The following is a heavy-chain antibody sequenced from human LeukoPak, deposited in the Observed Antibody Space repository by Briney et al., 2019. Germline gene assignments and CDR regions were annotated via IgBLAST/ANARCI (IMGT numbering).Heavy chain of an antibody. V-gene: IGHV3-7*01. CDR3: VRGGGVHAH. J-gene: IGHJ4*02. Sequence: HSGGSLRLSCVASGLTFSNTWMSWVRKAPGKGLEWVANIKEDGSRQYYMDSVKGRFTISRDNAKNSLYLQMNSLRSEDTAVYYCVRGGGVHAHWGQGTLVTVSS. CDR2: IKEDGSRQ. D-gene: IGHD3-16*01. CDR1: GLTFSNTW.